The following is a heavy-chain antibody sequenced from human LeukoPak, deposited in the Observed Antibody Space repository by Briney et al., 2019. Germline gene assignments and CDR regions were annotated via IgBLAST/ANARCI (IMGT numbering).Heavy chain of an antibody. Sequence: SVKVSCKASGGTFSSYAISWVRQAPGQGLEWMGRIIPILGIANYAQKFQGRVTITADKSTSTAYMELSSLRSEDTAVYYCARDRGLWFGELLFDYWGQGTLVTVSS. CDR1: GGTFSSYA. V-gene: IGHV1-69*04. J-gene: IGHJ4*02. CDR2: IIPILGIA. CDR3: ARDRGLWFGELLFDY. D-gene: IGHD3-10*01.